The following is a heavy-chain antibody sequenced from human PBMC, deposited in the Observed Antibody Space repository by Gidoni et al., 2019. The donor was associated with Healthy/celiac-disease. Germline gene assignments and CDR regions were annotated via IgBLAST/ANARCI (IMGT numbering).Heavy chain of an antibody. CDR1: GCTFSRYA. V-gene: IGHV3-23*01. CDR2: IRGSGGST. Sequence: EVQLLVSGGGLLQPGGSLRLSCAASGCTFSRYAMSWVRQAPGKGLVWVSAIRGSGGSTYYADSVKGRFTISRDNSKNTLYLQMNSLRAEDTAVYYCAKARAIERPSEGYFDLWGRGTLVTVSS. CDR3: AKARAIERPSEGYFDL. D-gene: IGHD1-1*01. J-gene: IGHJ2*01.